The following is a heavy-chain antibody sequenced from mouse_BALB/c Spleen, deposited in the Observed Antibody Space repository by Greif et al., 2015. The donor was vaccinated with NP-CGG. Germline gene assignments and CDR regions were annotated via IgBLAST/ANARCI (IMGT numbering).Heavy chain of an antibody. CDR2: IWGDGST. CDR1: GFSLTGYG. V-gene: IGHV2-6-7*01. Sequence: VKLQESGPGLVAPSQSLSITCTVSGFSLTGYGVNWVRQPPGKGLEWLGMIWGDGSTDYNSALKSRLSISKDNSKSQVFLKMNSLQTDDTARYYCARDQSYYGSSYAMDYWGQGTSVTVSS. CDR3: ARDQSYYGSSYAMDY. J-gene: IGHJ4*01. D-gene: IGHD1-1*01.